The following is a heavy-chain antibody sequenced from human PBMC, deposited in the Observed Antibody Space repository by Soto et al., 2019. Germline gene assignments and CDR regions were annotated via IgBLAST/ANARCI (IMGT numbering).Heavy chain of an antibody. CDR1: GFSLSNYG. J-gene: IGHJ4*02. Sequence: QVQLVESGGGVVQPGRSLRLSCAASGFSLSNYGMHWVRQAPGKGLEWVAVISYHGRDEYYAASVKGRFTISRDTSKTTLYLQMNTLSPADTAVYYCVKDHLMNTVTTGGYWGQRTLVTVSS. D-gene: IGHD4-17*01. CDR2: ISYHGRDE. CDR3: VKDHLMNTVTTGGY. V-gene: IGHV3-30*18.